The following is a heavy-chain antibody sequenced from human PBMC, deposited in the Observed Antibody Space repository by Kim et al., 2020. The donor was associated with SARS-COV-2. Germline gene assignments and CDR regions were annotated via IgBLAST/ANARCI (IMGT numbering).Heavy chain of an antibody. V-gene: IGHV1-46*03. J-gene: IGHJ4*02. CDR2: IYPSGSST. CDR3: AKDGGNYNFDY. D-gene: IGHD1-26*01. CDR1: GFTFTKYN. Sequence: ASVKVSCKASGFTFTKYNMHWLRQAPGQGLEWMGIIYPSGSSTTYAQELQGRLTMTRDTSTSTISMELSSLRSEDTAVYYCAKDGGNYNFDYWGQGTLVTVSS.